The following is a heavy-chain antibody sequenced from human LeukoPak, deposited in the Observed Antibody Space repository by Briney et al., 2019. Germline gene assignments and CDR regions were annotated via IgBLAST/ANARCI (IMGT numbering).Heavy chain of an antibody. V-gene: IGHV1-3*03. J-gene: IGHJ4*02. CDR2: ISPDNGNA. Sequence: GASVKVSCKASGYTFTSYGINWVRQAPGQRLEWVGCISPDNGNAQYSQEFQGRVTITRDTSARTAYMELSSLRSEDMAVYYCTLYNYWGEGTLVTVSS. CDR3: TLYNY. D-gene: IGHD2-2*02. CDR1: GYTFTSYG.